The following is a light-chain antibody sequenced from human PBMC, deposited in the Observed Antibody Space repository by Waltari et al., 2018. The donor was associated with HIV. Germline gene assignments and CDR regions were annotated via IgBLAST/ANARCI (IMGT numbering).Light chain of an antibody. CDR3: SSYTRSISVA. CDR2: ADR. J-gene: IGLJ2*01. CDR1: SDGVGGYNI. Sequence: QSALTQHASVSGSPGQSITITCTGTSDGVGGYNIVSWYQHHSGAAPKLTIFADRARPSGVPSRFSAAKSCTTATLTITGLLPDDEADYYCSSYTRSISVAFGGGTRVTV. V-gene: IGLV2-14*01.